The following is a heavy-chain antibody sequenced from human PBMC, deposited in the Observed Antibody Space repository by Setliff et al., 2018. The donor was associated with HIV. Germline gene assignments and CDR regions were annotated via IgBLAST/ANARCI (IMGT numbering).Heavy chain of an antibody. V-gene: IGHV1-2*06. CDR3: ARGVKGIATTGKYYFDY. CDR2: INPDSRGT. D-gene: IGHD6-13*01. J-gene: IGHJ4*02. CDR1: GGPFTSA. Sequence: ASVKVSCKASGGPFTSAFNWVRQAPGQGLEWVGRINPDSRGTNYAQAFQGRVTMTRDTPANTAYMELSRLRSDDTAVFYCARGVKGIATTGKYYFDYWGQGTLVTVSS.